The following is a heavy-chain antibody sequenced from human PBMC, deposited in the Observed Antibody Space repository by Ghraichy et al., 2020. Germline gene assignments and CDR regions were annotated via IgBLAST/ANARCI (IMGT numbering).Heavy chain of an antibody. V-gene: IGHV3-53*01. D-gene: IGHD1-26*01. CDR3: ARESSSEAGYDY. CDR2: IYSGGST. Sequence: GGSLRLSCAASGFTVSSHYMSWVRQAPGKGLEWVSVIYSGGSTYYADSVKGRFTISRDNSKNTLYLQMNSLRAEDTAVYYCARESSSEAGYDYWGQGTLVTVSS. J-gene: IGHJ4*02. CDR1: GFTVSSHY.